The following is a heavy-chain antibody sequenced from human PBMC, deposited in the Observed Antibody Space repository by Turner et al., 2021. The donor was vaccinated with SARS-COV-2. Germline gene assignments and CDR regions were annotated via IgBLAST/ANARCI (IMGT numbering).Heavy chain of an antibody. D-gene: IGHD3-10*01. CDR3: ARLVRRAEYYFDY. CDR2: IYYSGST. V-gene: IGHV4-39*01. CDR1: GGSISSSSYY. J-gene: IGHJ4*02. Sequence: QLQLQESGPGLVKPSETLSLTCTVSGGSISSSSYYWGWIRQPPGKGLEWIGSIYYSGSTYYNPSPKSRVTISVDTSKNQFSLKLSSVTAADTAVYYCARLVRRAEYYFDYWGQGTLVTVSS.